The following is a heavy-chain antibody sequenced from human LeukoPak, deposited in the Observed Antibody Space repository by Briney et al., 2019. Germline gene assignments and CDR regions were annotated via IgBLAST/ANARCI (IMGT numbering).Heavy chain of an antibody. Sequence: PGGSLRLSCAASGFTVSSNYMSWVRQAPGKGLEWVSAISGSGGSTYYADSVKGRFTISRDNSKNTLYLQMNSLRAEDTAVYYCAKLGAAGSPFYYFDYWGQGTLVTVSS. J-gene: IGHJ4*02. CDR3: AKLGAAGSPFYYFDY. CDR2: ISGSGGST. V-gene: IGHV3-23*01. D-gene: IGHD6-13*01. CDR1: GFTVSSNY.